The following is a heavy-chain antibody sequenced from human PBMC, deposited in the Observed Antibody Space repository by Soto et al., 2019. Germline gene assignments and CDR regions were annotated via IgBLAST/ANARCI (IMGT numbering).Heavy chain of an antibody. V-gene: IGHV3-15*01. D-gene: IGHD2-15*01. Sequence: GGSLRLSCAASGFTFSHAWMSWVRQAPGKGLEWVGRVRSKSDGETTDYAAPVKGRFTISRDDSKNTLYLQMNSLKTEDTAVYYCTTEAPGGSNFDYWGQGTLVTVSS. J-gene: IGHJ4*02. CDR2: VRSKSDGETT. CDR3: TTEAPGGSNFDY. CDR1: GFTFSHAW.